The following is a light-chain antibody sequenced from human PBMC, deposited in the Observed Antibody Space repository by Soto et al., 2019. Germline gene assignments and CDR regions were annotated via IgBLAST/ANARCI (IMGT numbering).Light chain of an antibody. Sequence: DIQMTQSPSSLSASVGDRVTITCRASQTISSYLTWYQQTPGKAPKLLIYAASSLQSGVPSRFRGRGSGTDFTLTISSLQPADFATYYCQQSYSTPLTFGGGTKVEI. CDR3: QQSYSTPLT. V-gene: IGKV1-39*01. CDR2: AAS. CDR1: QTISSY. J-gene: IGKJ4*01.